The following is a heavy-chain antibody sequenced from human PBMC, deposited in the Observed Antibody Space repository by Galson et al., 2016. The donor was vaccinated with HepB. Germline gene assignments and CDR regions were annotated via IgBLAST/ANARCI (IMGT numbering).Heavy chain of an antibody. Sequence: LSCAASGFTFSSYAMHWVRQAPGKGLEWVAVISYDGSHKYYAASVKGRFTISRDNSKNTLSLQMNSLRAEDTAVYYCAKNDILAGYSAFDYWGQGTLVTVSS. V-gene: IGHV3-30*18. J-gene: IGHJ4*02. CDR1: GFTFSSYA. CDR3: AKNDILAGYSAFDY. CDR2: ISYDGSHK. D-gene: IGHD3-9*01.